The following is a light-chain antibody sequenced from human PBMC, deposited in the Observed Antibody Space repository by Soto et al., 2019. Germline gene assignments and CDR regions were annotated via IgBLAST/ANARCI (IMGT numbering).Light chain of an antibody. Sequence: QSVLTQPASVSGSPGQSITISCTGTSSDVGGYNYVSWYQQHPGKAPKLMIYDVSNRPSGVSNRFSGSKSGNTASLTISGLQAEGGADYYCSSYTSSSTYVFGTGTKVTVL. V-gene: IGLV2-14*01. CDR3: SSYTSSSTYV. CDR2: DVS. J-gene: IGLJ1*01. CDR1: SSDVGGYNY.